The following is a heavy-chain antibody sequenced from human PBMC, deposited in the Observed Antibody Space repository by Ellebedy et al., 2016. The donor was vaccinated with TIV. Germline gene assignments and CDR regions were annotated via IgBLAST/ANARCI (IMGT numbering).Heavy chain of an antibody. J-gene: IGHJ4*02. CDR3: AKSGAYQLPYKLYYFDY. V-gene: IGHV3-30-3*02. CDR2: ISYDGSNK. D-gene: IGHD2-2*01. Sequence: GESLKISXAASGFTFSSYAMHWVRQAPGKGLEWVAVISYDGSNKYYADSVKGRFTISRDNSKNTLYLQMNSLRAEDTAVYYCAKSGAYQLPYKLYYFDYWGQGTLVTVSS. CDR1: GFTFSSYA.